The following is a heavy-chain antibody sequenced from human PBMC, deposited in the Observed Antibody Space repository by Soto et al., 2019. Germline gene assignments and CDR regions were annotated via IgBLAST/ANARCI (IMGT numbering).Heavy chain of an antibody. J-gene: IGHJ4*02. V-gene: IGHV3-23*01. D-gene: IGHD4-17*01. CDR2: ISGSGGST. CDR3: AKAATTVTLYYFDY. CDR1: GFTFSSYD. Sequence: PGGSLRLSCAVSGFTFSSYDMSWVRQAPGKGLEWVSAISGSGGSTYYADSVKGRFTISRDNSKNTLYLQMSSLRAEDTAIYYCAKAATTVTLYYFDYWGQGTLVTVSS.